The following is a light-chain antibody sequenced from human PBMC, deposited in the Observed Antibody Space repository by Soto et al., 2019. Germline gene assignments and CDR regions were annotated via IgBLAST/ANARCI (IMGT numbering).Light chain of an antibody. V-gene: IGKV3-11*01. J-gene: IGKJ1*01. Sequence: EIVLTQSPATLSLSPGERATLSCRASQSVSSSLAWYQQKPGQAPRLLIYDASNRATGIPARFSGSGSGTDFTLTISSLEPEDFAVYYCQQRTNWPRTFCQGTQVEIK. CDR2: DAS. CDR1: QSVSSS. CDR3: QQRTNWPRT.